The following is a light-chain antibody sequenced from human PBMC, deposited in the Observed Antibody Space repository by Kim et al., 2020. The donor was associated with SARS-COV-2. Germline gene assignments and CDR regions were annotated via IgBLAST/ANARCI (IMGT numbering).Light chain of an antibody. CDR1: QTIKGNF. V-gene: IGKV3-20*01. J-gene: IGKJ3*01. CDR2: GAS. Sequence: EIVLTQSPGSLSLSPGDRASLSCRASQTIKGNFLAWYQQKPGQAPRLLVYGASSRATGIPDRFSGSGSGTGFTFTISSLEPEDFAVYYCQLYGPSPPFTFGPGTKVDIK. CDR3: QLYGPSPPFT.